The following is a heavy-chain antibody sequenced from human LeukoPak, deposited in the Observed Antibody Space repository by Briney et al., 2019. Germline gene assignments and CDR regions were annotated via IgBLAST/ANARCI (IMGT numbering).Heavy chain of an antibody. V-gene: IGHV3-48*02. CDR3: ARDQEFAFDI. J-gene: IGHJ3*02. Sequence: PGGSLRLSCVASGFTFSSSWMNWVRQAPGKGLEGVSYISSSSNNIYYADSVKGRFTISRDNAKNSLYLQMNSLRDEDTAVYYCARDQEFAFDIWGQGTMVTVSS. CDR1: GFTFSSSW. CDR2: ISSSSNNI. D-gene: IGHD2/OR15-2a*01.